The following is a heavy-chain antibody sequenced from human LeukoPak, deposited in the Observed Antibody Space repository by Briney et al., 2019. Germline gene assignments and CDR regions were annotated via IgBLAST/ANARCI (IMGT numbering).Heavy chain of an antibody. CDR1: GGTFSSYA. Sequence: ASVKVSCKASGGTFSSYAISWVRQAPGQGLEWMGGIIPIFGTANYAQKFQGRVTITADESTSTAYMELSSLRSEDTAVYYCASHVNLWGSLDGYMDVWGKGTTVTVSS. CDR2: IIPIFGTA. V-gene: IGHV1-69*13. D-gene: IGHD2-21*01. J-gene: IGHJ6*03. CDR3: ASHVNLWGSLDGYMDV.